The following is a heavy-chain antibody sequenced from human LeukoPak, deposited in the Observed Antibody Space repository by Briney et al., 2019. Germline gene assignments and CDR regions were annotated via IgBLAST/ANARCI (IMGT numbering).Heavy chain of an antibody. CDR2: ISYDGSNK. CDR3: ARDLSVGLLTIFGRMGWFDP. V-gene: IGHV3-30-3*01. D-gene: IGHD3-3*01. Sequence: GGSLRLSCAASGFTFSSYAMHWVRQAPGKGLEWVAVISYDGSNKYYADSVKGRFTISRDNSKNTLYLQMNSLRAEDTAVYYCARDLSVGLLTIFGRMGWFDPWGQGTLVTVSS. CDR1: GFTFSSYA. J-gene: IGHJ5*02.